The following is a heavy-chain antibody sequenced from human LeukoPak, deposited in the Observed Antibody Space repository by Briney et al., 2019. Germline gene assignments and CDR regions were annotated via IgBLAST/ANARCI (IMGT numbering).Heavy chain of an antibody. V-gene: IGHV3-30*02. J-gene: IGHJ3*02. D-gene: IGHD2-2*01. CDR1: GFTFSSYG. Sequence: QPGGSLRLSCAASGFTFSSYGMHWVRQAPGKGLEWVAFIRYDGSNKYYADSVKGRFTISRDNSKNTLYLQMNSLRAEGTAVYYCAKDLPPAAIPPRPAFDIWGQGTMVTVSS. CDR2: IRYDGSNK. CDR3: AKDLPPAAIPPRPAFDI.